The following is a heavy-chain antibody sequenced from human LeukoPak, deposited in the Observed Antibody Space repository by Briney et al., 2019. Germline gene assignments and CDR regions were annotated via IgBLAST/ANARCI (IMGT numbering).Heavy chain of an antibody. D-gene: IGHD3-16*01. CDR2: INPNSGVT. V-gene: IGHV1-2*02. J-gene: IGHJ4*02. Sequence: GASVKVSCKASGYTFTSYYMHWVRQTPGQGLEWMGWINPNSGVTNYPQKFQGTVTMTRDTSISAAYLELSRLTSDDTAVYYCARDPIGDYPLYYFDYWGQGTLVTVSS. CDR3: ARDPIGDYPLYYFDY. CDR1: GYTFTSYY.